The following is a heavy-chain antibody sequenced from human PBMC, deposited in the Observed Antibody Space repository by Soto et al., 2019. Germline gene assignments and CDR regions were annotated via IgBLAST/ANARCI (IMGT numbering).Heavy chain of an antibody. V-gene: IGHV3-23*01. CDR3: AKDSATASWNYLDC. Sequence: GGSLRLSCAASGFTFSSYAMSWVRQAPGKGLEWVSAISGSGGSTYYADSVKGRFTISRDNSKNTLYLQMNSLRAEDTAVYYCAKDSATASWNYLDCWAREPWSPSPQ. J-gene: IGHJ4*02. D-gene: IGHD3-10*01. CDR1: GFTFSSYA. CDR2: ISGSGGST.